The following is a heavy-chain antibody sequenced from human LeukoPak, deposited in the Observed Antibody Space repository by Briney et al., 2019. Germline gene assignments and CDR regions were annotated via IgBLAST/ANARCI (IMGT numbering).Heavy chain of an antibody. CDR3: AKEGLRFFDF. J-gene: IGHJ4*02. V-gene: IGHV3-30*18. CDR2: ISYDGSSK. CDR1: GFTFSSTG. Sequence: GGSLRLSCTASGFTFSSTGKHWVRQAPGKGLDWVAGISYDGSSKKYVDSVKGRFTISRDNSKRTLYLQMNSLRSEDTAVYYCAKEGLRFFDFWGQGTLVTVSS. D-gene: IGHD5-12*01.